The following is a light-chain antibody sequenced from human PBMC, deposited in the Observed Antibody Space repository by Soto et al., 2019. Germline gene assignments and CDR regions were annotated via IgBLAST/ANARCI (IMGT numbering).Light chain of an antibody. J-gene: IGKJ1*01. CDR3: QQYGRSPT. V-gene: IGKV3-20*01. CDR2: DVS. Sequence: EIVLTQSPGTLSLSPGERATLSCRSSQSVSSSYLAWYQQKPDQAPRLVIYDVSGRATGIPDRFSGSGSGTDFTLTISRLEPEDFAVYYCQQYGRSPTFGQGTKVEIK. CDR1: QSVSSSY.